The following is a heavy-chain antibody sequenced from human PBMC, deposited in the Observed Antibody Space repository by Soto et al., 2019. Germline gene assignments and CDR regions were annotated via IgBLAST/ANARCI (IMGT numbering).Heavy chain of an antibody. Sequence: QVQLVESGGGVVQPGRSLRLSCAASGFTFSSYGMHWVRQAPGKGLAWVAVISYDGSNKYYADSVKGRFTIARDNSKNTLYLQMNSLRAEDTAVYYCAKASTEGLGPCGQGTLVTVSS. CDR3: AKASTEGLGP. CDR2: ISYDGSNK. CDR1: GFTFSSYG. V-gene: IGHV3-30*18. J-gene: IGHJ5*02.